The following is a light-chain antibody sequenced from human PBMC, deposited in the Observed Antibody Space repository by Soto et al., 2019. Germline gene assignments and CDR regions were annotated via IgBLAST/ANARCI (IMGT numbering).Light chain of an antibody. J-gene: IGLJ2*01. V-gene: IGLV2-14*01. CDR1: SSDVGGYNY. CDR3: SSYTSSSTLL. CDR2: EVS. Sequence: QSVLTQPASVSGSPGQSITISYTGTSSDVGGYNYVSWYQQHPGKVPKLMIYEVSNRPSGVSNRFSGSKSGNTASLTISGLQAEDEADYYCSSYTSSSTLLFGGGTKVTVL.